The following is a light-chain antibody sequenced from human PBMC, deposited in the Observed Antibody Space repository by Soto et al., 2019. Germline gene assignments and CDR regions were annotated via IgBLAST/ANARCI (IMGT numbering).Light chain of an antibody. V-gene: IGKV3-20*01. Sequence: EIVLTQSPATLSLSPGERATLSCRASQSVGYHLAWYQQKPGQAPRLLIYGASSRATGIPDRFSGSGSGTDFTLTISRLEPEDFAVYYCQQYGSSGTFGQGTKVDIK. CDR1: QSVGYH. J-gene: IGKJ1*01. CDR2: GAS. CDR3: QQYGSSGT.